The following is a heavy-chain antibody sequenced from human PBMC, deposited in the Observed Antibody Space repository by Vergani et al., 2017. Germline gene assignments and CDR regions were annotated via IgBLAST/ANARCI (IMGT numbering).Heavy chain of an antibody. V-gene: IGHV1-46*01. Sequence: QVQLVQSGAEVKKPGASVKVSCKASGYTFTSYGISWVRQAPGQGLEWMGIINPSGGSTSYAKKFQGRVTMTRDTSTSTVYMELSSLRSEDTAVYYCARAGNYFDYWGQGTLVTVSS. CDR2: INPSGGST. CDR3: ARAGNYFDY. D-gene: IGHD6-19*01. J-gene: IGHJ4*02. CDR1: GYTFTSYG.